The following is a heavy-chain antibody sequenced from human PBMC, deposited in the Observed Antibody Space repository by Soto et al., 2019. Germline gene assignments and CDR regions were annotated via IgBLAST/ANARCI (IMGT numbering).Heavy chain of an antibody. D-gene: IGHD2-21*02. Sequence: GGSLKLSCAASGFTFSSYSMNWVRQAPGKGLEWVSYISSSSSTIYYADSVKGRFTISRDNAKNSLYLQMNSLRDEDTAVYYCARVAYCGGDCFRLDGMDVWGQGTTVTVSS. CDR3: ARVAYCGGDCFRLDGMDV. J-gene: IGHJ6*02. CDR1: GFTFSSYS. CDR2: ISSSSSTI. V-gene: IGHV3-48*02.